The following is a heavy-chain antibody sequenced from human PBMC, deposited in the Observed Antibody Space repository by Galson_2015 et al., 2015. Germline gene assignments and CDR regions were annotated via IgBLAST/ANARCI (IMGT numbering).Heavy chain of an antibody. J-gene: IGHJ6*02. CDR3: TTDLFLGGMDV. V-gene: IGHV3-15*01. D-gene: IGHD3-3*01. CDR1: GFSFSIAW. Sequence: SLRLSCAASGFSFSIAWMSWVRQAPGKGLEWVGRIKSKIDGGTTDYAAPVKGRLTISRDDSKNMLYLQMNSLKAEDSAVYYCTTDLFLGGMDVWGHGTTVTVSS. CDR2: IKSKIDGGTT.